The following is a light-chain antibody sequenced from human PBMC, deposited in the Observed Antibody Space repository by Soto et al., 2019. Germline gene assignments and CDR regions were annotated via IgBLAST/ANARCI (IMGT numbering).Light chain of an antibody. Sequence: INLAQSTSYLSASVGDRDNITCRASQGINTYLAWYQQKAGKATKLLIYAASTLQSGVPSRFSGSGSGTDFTPTISSLQSEEFATYYCKQLNSYPITFGQGTRLEIK. J-gene: IGKJ5*01. CDR1: QGINTY. V-gene: IGKV1-9*01. CDR2: AAS. CDR3: KQLNSYPIT.